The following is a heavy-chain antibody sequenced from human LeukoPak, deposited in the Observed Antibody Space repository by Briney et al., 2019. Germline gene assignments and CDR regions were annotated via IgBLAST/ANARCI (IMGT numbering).Heavy chain of an antibody. CDR2: ISSSGSTI. CDR1: GFTFSDYY. J-gene: IGHJ4*02. CDR3: ARDGGGTFGGVISKDGRYYFDY. Sequence: GGSLRLSCAASGFTFSDYYMSWIRQAPGKGLEWVSYISSSGSTIYYADSVKGRFTISRDNAKNSLYLQMNSLRAEDTAVYYCARDGGGTFGGVISKDGRYYFDYWGQGTLVTVSS. D-gene: IGHD3-16*02. V-gene: IGHV3-11*04.